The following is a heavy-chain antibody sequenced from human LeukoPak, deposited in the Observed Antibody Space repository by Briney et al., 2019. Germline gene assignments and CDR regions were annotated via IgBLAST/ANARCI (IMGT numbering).Heavy chain of an antibody. CDR3: ARLRVIPGTRYFDL. Sequence: SEILSLTCTVSGGSISSYYWSWIRQPPGKGLEWVGYIYYSGSTNYNPSLKSRVTISVDTSKNQFSLKLSSVTAADTAVYYCARLRVIPGTRYFDLWGRGTLVTVSS. D-gene: IGHD3-22*01. CDR2: IYYSGST. J-gene: IGHJ2*01. V-gene: IGHV4-59*01. CDR1: GGSISSYY.